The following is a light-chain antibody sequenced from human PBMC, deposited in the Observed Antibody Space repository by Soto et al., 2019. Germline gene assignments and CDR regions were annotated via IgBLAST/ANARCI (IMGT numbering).Light chain of an antibody. CDR1: QSINSW. Sequence: DMQMTRSPSTLSAPLGDRVTITCRASQSINSWLAWYQQKPGKAPKLLIYKASSLKSGVPSRFSGSGSGTEFTLTISSLQADDIATYFCPQYNSTPMSFVQGTRLEIK. V-gene: IGKV1-5*03. J-gene: IGKJ5*01. CDR3: PQYNSTPMS. CDR2: KAS.